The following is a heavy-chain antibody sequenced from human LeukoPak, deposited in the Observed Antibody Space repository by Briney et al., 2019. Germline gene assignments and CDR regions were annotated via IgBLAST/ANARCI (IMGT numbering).Heavy chain of an antibody. CDR2: IYPGDSDT. CDR3: AKRKGYCGGDCPSAFDY. J-gene: IGHJ4*02. CDR1: GYSFTSYW. Sequence: GESLKISCKGSGYSFTSYWIGWVRQMPGKGLEWMGIIYPGDSDTRYSPSFQGQVTISADKSISTAYLQWSSLKALDTAMYYCAKRKGYCGGDCPSAFDYWGQGTLVTVSS. V-gene: IGHV5-51*01. D-gene: IGHD2-21*01.